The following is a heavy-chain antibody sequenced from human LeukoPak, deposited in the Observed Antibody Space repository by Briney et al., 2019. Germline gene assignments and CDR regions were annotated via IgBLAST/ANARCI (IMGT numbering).Heavy chain of an antibody. D-gene: IGHD1-26*01. Sequence: PGGSLRLSCAASGFTFSSYEMNWFRQAPGKGLEWVSYISSSGSTIYYADSVKGRFTISRDNAKNSLYLQMNSLRAEDTAVYYCARDLLGWELHYFDYWGQGTLVTVSS. V-gene: IGHV3-48*03. J-gene: IGHJ4*02. CDR3: ARDLLGWELHYFDY. CDR1: GFTFSSYE. CDR2: ISSSGSTI.